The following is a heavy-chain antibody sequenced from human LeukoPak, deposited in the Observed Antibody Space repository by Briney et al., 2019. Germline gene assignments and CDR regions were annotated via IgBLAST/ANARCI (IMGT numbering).Heavy chain of an antibody. CDR3: ARGKIAVAVDFDY. D-gene: IGHD6-19*01. V-gene: IGHV4-31*03. CDR1: GGSISSGGHY. J-gene: IGHJ4*02. CDR2: IYYSGST. Sequence: RTSETLSLTCTVSGGSISSGGHYWSWIRQHPGKGLEWIGYIYYSGSTYYNPSLKSRVTISVDTSKNQFSLKLSSVTAADTAVYYCARGKIAVAVDFDYWGQGTLVTVSS.